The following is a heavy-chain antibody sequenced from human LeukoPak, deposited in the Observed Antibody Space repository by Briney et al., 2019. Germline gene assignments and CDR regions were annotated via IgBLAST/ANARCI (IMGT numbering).Heavy chain of an antibody. Sequence: GGSLRLSCAASGFTFSNSWMHWVRQAPGKGPVWVSGINGDGRDTIYADPVKGRLTISRDDAKKTLHLQMNSLTDEDAALYYCVAEITGAFDYWGQGTLVTVSS. J-gene: IGHJ4*02. CDR1: GFTFSNSW. CDR3: VAEITGAFDY. D-gene: IGHD3-10*01. CDR2: INGDGRDT. V-gene: IGHV3-74*01.